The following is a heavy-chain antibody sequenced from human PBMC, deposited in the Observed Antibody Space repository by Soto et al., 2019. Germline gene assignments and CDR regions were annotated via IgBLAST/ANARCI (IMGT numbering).Heavy chain of an antibody. CDR1: GFTFSSYA. CDR3: AKDRRSGGSCSDY. D-gene: IGHD2-15*01. CDR2: ISSSGGST. Sequence: GGSLRLSCAASGFTFSSYAMSWVRQAPGKGLVWVSGISSSGGSTDYADSVQGRFTVSRDNSKSTLYLQMNSLRAEDTALYYCAKDRRSGGSCSDYWGQGTLVTVSS. J-gene: IGHJ4*02. V-gene: IGHV3-23*01.